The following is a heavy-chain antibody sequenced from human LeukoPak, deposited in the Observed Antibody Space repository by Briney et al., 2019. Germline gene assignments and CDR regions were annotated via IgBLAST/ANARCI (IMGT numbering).Heavy chain of an antibody. J-gene: IGHJ4*02. V-gene: IGHV3-30-3*01. Sequence: PPGGSLRLSRAASGFTFSTYAMHWVRQAPGKGLEWVAVISDDGSNKHHADSVQGRFTISRDNSKNTLYLQMNSLRAEDTAVYYCARIKNPFLDWLPPFDYWGQGTLVTVSS. D-gene: IGHD3-3*02. CDR3: ARIKNPFLDWLPPFDY. CDR2: ISDDGSNK. CDR1: GFTFSTYA.